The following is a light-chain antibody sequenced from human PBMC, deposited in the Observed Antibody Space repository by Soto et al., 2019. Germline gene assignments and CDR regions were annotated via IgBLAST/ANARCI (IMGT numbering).Light chain of an antibody. V-gene: IGKV1-39*01. CDR2: TAS. CDR1: ESIRSY. CDR3: QQSYSTPHT. J-gene: IGKJ2*01. Sequence: DIPMTPSPSSLSASVGDRVTITCRASESIRSYLNWYQQKPGKAPNLLIYTASSLQSGVTSRFSGCGSGTDFTLTISSLQPEDCANYYCQQSYSTPHTFGQGTKLEIK.